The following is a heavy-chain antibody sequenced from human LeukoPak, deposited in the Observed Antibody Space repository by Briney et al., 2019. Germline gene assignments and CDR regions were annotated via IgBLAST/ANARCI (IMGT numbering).Heavy chain of an antibody. Sequence: SETLSLTCAVYGGSFSGYYWSWIRQPPGKGLEWIGEINHSGSTNYNPSLKSRVTISVDTSKNQFSLKLSSVTAADTAAYYCARAGYSGYGEPDDAFDIWGQGTMVTVSS. D-gene: IGHD5-12*01. CDR3: ARAGYSGYGEPDDAFDI. J-gene: IGHJ3*02. CDR2: INHSGST. V-gene: IGHV4-34*01. CDR1: GGSFSGYY.